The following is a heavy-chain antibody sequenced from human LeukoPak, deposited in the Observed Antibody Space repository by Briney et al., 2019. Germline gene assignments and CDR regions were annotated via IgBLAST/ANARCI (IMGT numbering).Heavy chain of an antibody. CDR3: ATWAGTATGFSGPFDY. D-gene: IGHD6-13*01. Sequence: GGSLRLSCAASGFTFSSHSMLWVRQAPGKGLEWISYISSGSTAMYYADSVKGRFTISRDNARNSLYLQMNSLRGDDTAVYYCATWAGTATGFSGPFDYWSQGTPVTVSS. J-gene: IGHJ4*02. CDR1: GFTFSSHS. V-gene: IGHV3-48*01. CDR2: ISSGSTAM.